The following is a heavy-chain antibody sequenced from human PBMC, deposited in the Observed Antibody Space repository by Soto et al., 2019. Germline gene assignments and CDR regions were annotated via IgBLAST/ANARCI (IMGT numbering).Heavy chain of an antibody. D-gene: IGHD3-3*01. CDR3: VRVCYPPLWSGYCY. V-gene: IGHV1-3*01. J-gene: IGHJ4*02. Sequence: ASVKVSCKASGYTFTSYAMHWVRQVPGQRLEWMGWINAGNGNTKYSQKFQGRVTITRDTSASTAYMELSSLRSEDTAVYYCVRVCYPPLWSGYCYWGQGTLVTVSS. CDR2: INAGNGNT. CDR1: GYTFTSYA.